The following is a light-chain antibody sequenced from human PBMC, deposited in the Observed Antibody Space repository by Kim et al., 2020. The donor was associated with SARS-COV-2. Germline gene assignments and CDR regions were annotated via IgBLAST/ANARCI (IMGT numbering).Light chain of an antibody. CDR2: GND. V-gene: IGLV1-40*01. Sequence: QPVLTQPPSVSGAPGQRVTISCTGSSSNIGAGYDVNWYQLLPGTAPKLLIYGNDNRPSGVPDRFSASKSGTSVSLAITGLQAEDEADYYCQSYDSSLSGWVFGGGTQLTVL. J-gene: IGLJ3*02. CDR1: SSNIGAGYD. CDR3: QSYDSSLSGWV.